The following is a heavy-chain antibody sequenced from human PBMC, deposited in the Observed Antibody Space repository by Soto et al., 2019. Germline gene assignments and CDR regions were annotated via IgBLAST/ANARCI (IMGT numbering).Heavy chain of an antibody. J-gene: IGHJ6*02. D-gene: IGHD2-15*01. CDR3: AIVVVVAAGGYYYYYGMDV. Sequence: GESLKISCKGSGYSFTSYWISWVRQMPGKGLEWMGRIDPSASYTTYSPSFQGHVTISADKSISTAYLQWSSLKASDTAMYYCAIVVVVAAGGYYYYYGMDVWGQGTTVTVSS. V-gene: IGHV5-10-1*01. CDR2: IDPSASYT. CDR1: GYSFTSYW.